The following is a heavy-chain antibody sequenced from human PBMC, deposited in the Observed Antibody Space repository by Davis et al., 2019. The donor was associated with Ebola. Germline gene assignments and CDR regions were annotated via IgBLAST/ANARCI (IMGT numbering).Heavy chain of an antibody. D-gene: IGHD3-10*01. CDR1: GFTFSSYA. J-gene: IGHJ6*02. CDR3: VRGGSGAYYYYYGMDV. V-gene: IGHV3-64D*08. Sequence: GESLKISCSASGFTFSSYAMHWVRQAPGKGLEYVSAISSNGGSTYYADSVKGRFTISRDNSKNTLYLQMSSLRAEDTAVYYCVRGGSGAYYYYYGMDVWGQGTTVTVSS. CDR2: ISSNGGST.